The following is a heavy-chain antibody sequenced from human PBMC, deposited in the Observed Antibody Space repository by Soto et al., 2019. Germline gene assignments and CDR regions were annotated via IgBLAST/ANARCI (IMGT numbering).Heavy chain of an antibody. CDR2: IRSKANNFAT. J-gene: IGHJ4*02. Sequence: EVQVVESGGGLVQPGGSLTLSCAASGFTFSDFAMHWVRQASGKGLEWLGRIRSKANNFATAYAASVKGRFTISRDDAKNTVYLQMNSLNSEDTAVYYCTRRSEYDSGGYYYAYDYWGQGTRVTVSS. CDR1: GFTFSDFA. D-gene: IGHD3-22*01. CDR3: TRRSEYDSGGYYYAYDY. V-gene: IGHV3-73*02.